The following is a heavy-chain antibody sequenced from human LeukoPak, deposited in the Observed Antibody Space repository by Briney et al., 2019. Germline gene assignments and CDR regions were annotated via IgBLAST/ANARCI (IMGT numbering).Heavy chain of an antibody. CDR3: ARVARGYYYMDV. CDR1: GGSISSSSYY. Sequence: SETLSLTCTVSGGSISSSSYYWGCFRQPPGKGLEWIGSIYYSGSTYYNPSLKSRVTISVDTSKNQLSLKLSSVTAADTAVYYCARVARGYYYMDVWGKGTTVTVSS. CDR2: IYYSGST. V-gene: IGHV4-39*07. J-gene: IGHJ6*03.